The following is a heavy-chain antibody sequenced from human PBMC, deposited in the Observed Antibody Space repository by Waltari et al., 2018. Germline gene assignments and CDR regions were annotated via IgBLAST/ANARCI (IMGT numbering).Heavy chain of an antibody. J-gene: IGHJ1*01. V-gene: IGHV4-31*03. CDR3: ARAGIAAAGTKGGVQH. CDR2: IYYSGST. CDR1: GGSISSGGYY. Sequence: QVQLQESGPGLVKPSQTLSLTCTVSGGSISSGGYYWSWIRQPPGKGLEGIGYIYYSGSTYYNPSLKSRVTISVDTSKNQFSLKLSSVTAADTAVYYCARAGIAAAGTKGGVQHWGQGTLVTVSS. D-gene: IGHD6-13*01.